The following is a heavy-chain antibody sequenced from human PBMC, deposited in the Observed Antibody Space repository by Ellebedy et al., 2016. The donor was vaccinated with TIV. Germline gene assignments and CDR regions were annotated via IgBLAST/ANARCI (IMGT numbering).Heavy chain of an antibody. CDR3: ARDEGAMGVFDY. V-gene: IGHV4-34*01. D-gene: IGHD1-26*01. Sequence: MPSETLSLTCAVSGGSFSGYYWTWIRQPPGKGLEWIGEINHRGNTNYNPSLTGRLSISVDTSKNQFSLNLSSVTAADTAMYYCARDEGAMGVFDYWGQGTLVTVSS. CDR2: INHRGNT. CDR1: GGSFSGYY. J-gene: IGHJ4*02.